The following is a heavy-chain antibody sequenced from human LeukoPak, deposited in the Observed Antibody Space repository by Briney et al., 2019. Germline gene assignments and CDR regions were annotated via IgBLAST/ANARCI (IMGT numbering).Heavy chain of an antibody. CDR3: GRDSLYYDFLTKYYREYFDY. Sequence: ASVTVSCKASGYTFINHYIHWVRQAPGQGLEWMGIINPSGGSTNYAQKFQGRVTMTRDTSTSTVYMELSSLTSEDTAVYYCGRDSLYYDFLTKYYREYFDYWGQGTLVTVSS. V-gene: IGHV1-46*01. CDR1: GYTFINHY. D-gene: IGHD3-9*01. CDR2: INPSGGST. J-gene: IGHJ4*02.